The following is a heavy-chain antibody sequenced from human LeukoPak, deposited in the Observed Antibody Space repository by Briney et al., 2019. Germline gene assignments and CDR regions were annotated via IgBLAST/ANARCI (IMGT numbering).Heavy chain of an antibody. CDR1: GYTFTVYY. CDR3: ARGGYSGYDSEGYHLLNYYYYYMDV. CDR2: INPNSGGT. V-gene: IGHV1-2*02. Sequence: ASVKVSCKASGYTFTVYYMHWVRQAPGQGLEWMGWINPNSGGTNYAQKFQGRVTMTRDTSISTAYMELSRLRSEDTAVYYCARGGYSGYDSEGYHLLNYYYYYMDVWGKGTTVTISS. D-gene: IGHD5-12*01. J-gene: IGHJ6*03.